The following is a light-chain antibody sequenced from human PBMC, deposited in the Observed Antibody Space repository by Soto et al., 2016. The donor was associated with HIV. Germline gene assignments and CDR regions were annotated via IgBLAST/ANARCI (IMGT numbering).Light chain of an antibody. CDR3: QVWDSDSDHVI. V-gene: IGLV3-21*03. Sequence: SYVLTQPPSVSVAPGKTARTTCGGNNIGSKSVHWYQQKPGQAPVLVVYDDSDRPSGIPERFSGSNFGKTATLTISRVEVGDEADYYCQVWDSDSDHVIFGGGTKLTVL. CDR2: DDS. J-gene: IGLJ2*01. CDR1: NIGSKS.